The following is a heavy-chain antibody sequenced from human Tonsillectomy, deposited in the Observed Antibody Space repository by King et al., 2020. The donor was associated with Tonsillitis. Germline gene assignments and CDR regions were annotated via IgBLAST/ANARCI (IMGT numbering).Heavy chain of an antibody. V-gene: IGHV5-51*03. Sequence: DVQLVQSGAEVKKPGESLKISCKGSGYNFTTYWIGWVRQMPGTGLEWMGIIYPADSDTRYSPSFQSQVTISADKSISTAYLQWSTLKASDTAMYYCARGLHEGYCSGDSCYSPSDDAFDIWGQGTMVTVSS. J-gene: IGHJ3*02. CDR1: GYNFTTYW. CDR3: ARGLHEGYCSGDSCYSPSDDAFDI. CDR2: IYPADSDT. D-gene: IGHD2-15*01.